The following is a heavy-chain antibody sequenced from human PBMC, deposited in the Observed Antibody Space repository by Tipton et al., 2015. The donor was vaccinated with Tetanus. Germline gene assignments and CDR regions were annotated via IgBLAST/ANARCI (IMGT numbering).Heavy chain of an antibody. D-gene: IGHD1-14*01. CDR1: GGSFSGYY. CDR2: INHSGST. Sequence: TLSLTCAVYGGSFSGYYWSWIRQPPGKGLEWIGEINHSGSTNYNPSLKSRVTISVDTSKNQFSLKLSSVTAADTAVYYCTRGGISGDYYSDYWGQGTLVTVSS. V-gene: IGHV4-34*01. J-gene: IGHJ4*02. CDR3: TRGGISGDYYSDY.